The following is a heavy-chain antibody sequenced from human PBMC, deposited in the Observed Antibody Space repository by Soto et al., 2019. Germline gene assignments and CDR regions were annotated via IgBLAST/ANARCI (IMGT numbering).Heavy chain of an antibody. J-gene: IGHJ4*02. D-gene: IGHD3-16*01. Sequence: EVQLVESGGGLVKPGGSLRLSCAASGFTFSNAWMSWVRQAPGKGLEWVGRIKSKTDGGTTDYAAPVKGRFTISRDDSKNTLFCKINSLKTEETAGYYFTTEKGLGPFAYWGQGTLVTVS. CDR1: GFTFSNAW. CDR2: IKSKTDGGTT. V-gene: IGHV3-15*01. CDR3: TTEKGLGPFAY.